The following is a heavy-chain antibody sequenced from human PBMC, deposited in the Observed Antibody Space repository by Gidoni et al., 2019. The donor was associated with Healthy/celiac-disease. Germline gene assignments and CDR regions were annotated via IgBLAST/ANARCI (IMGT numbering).Heavy chain of an antibody. CDR2: IWYDGSNK. V-gene: IGHV3-33*01. D-gene: IGHD4-17*01. CDR3: ARTRDGDYGYWYFDL. CDR1: GFTFSSYG. J-gene: IGHJ2*01. Sequence: QVQLVESGGGVVQPGRSLRLSCAASGFTFSSYGMHWVRQAPGKGLEWVAVIWYDGSNKYYADSVKGRFTISRDNSKNTLYLQMNSLRAEDTAVYYCARTRDGDYGYWYFDLWGRGTLVTVSS.